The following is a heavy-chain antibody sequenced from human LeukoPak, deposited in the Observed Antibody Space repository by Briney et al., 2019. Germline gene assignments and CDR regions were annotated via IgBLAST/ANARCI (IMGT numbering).Heavy chain of an antibody. J-gene: IGHJ4*02. CDR3: ARNAVPAAPFDY. Sequence: VKVSCKASGGTFSSYAISWVRQAPGQGLEWMGWISAYNGNTNYAQKLQGRVTMTTDTSTSTAYMELRSLRSDDTAVYYCARNAVPAAPFDYWGQGTLVTVSS. CDR1: GGTFSSYA. CDR2: ISAYNGNT. D-gene: IGHD2-2*01. V-gene: IGHV1-18*01.